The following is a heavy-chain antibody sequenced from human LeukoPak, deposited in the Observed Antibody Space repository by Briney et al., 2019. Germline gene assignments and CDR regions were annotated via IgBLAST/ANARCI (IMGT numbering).Heavy chain of an antibody. Sequence: SQTLSLTCAISGDSVSSNSAAWNWIRQSPSRGLEWLGRTYYRSKWYNNYAVSVRSRISINPDTSKNQFSLQLNSVTPEDTAVYYCTREIEMATIIAYFDYWGLGTLVTVSS. CDR3: TREIEMATIIAYFDY. V-gene: IGHV6-1*01. CDR2: TYYRSKWYN. D-gene: IGHD5-24*01. J-gene: IGHJ4*02. CDR1: GDSVSSNSAA.